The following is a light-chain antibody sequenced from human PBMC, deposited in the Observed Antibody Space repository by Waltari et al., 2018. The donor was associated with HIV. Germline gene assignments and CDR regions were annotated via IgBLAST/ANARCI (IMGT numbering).Light chain of an antibody. Sequence: DIQLTQSPPFLSSSVGDRVTFTCRASQGILPYLACYQQKPGKAPKVLIYDASTLQSGVPSRFSGSGSGTEFTLTISSLQPEDFATYYCHQLKSYPRTFGQGTNVEI. CDR2: DAS. V-gene: IGKV1-9*01. CDR3: HQLKSYPRT. CDR1: QGILPY. J-gene: IGKJ1*01.